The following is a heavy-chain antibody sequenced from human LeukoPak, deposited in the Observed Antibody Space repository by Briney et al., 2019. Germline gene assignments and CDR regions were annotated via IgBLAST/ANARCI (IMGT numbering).Heavy chain of an antibody. CDR2: ISGSGGST. CDR1: GFTFSSYG. Sequence: GGSLRLSCAASGFTFSSYGMSWVRQAPGKGLEWVSAISGSGGSTYYADSVKGRFTISRDNSKNTLYLQMNSLRAEDTAVYYCAKDPMIVVVNPWFDPWGQGTLVTVSS. CDR3: AKDPMIVVVNPWFDP. J-gene: IGHJ5*02. V-gene: IGHV3-23*01. D-gene: IGHD3-22*01.